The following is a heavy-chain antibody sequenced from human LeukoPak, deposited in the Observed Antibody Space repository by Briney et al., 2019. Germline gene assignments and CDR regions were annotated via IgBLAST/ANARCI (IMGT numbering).Heavy chain of an antibody. Sequence: SETLSLTCTVSGGSISSYYWSWIRQPPGKGLEWIGYIYYSGSTNYNPSLKSRVTISVDTSKNQFSLKLSSVTAADTAVYYCARGGHCSSTSCYAGGFDNWFDPWGQGTLVTVSS. D-gene: IGHD2-2*01. CDR2: IYYSGST. J-gene: IGHJ5*02. V-gene: IGHV4-59*12. CDR3: ARGGHCSSTSCYAGGFDNWFDP. CDR1: GGSISSYY.